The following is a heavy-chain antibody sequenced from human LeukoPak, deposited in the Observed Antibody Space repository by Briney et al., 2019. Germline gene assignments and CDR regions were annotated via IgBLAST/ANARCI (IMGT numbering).Heavy chain of an antibody. CDR1: GYTFTIYY. D-gene: IGHD2-2*01. Sequence: ASVKVSCKASGYTFTIYYIHWVRQAPGQGLEWMGIINSSDGSTRYAQKFQGRVTMTRDTSTSTVYMELTSLRSEDTAVYYCARGLVLYCSSTSCLRGYWFDPWGQGTLVTVSS. V-gene: IGHV1-46*01. CDR2: INSSDGST. CDR3: ARGLVLYCSSTSCLRGYWFDP. J-gene: IGHJ5*02.